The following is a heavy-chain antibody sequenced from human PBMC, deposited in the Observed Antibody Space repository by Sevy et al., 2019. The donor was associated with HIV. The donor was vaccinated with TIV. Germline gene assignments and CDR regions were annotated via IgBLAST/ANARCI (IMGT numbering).Heavy chain of an antibody. J-gene: IGHJ6*02. V-gene: IGHV3-30-3*01. Sequence: GGSLRLSCAASGFAFSNYYAMHWVRQAPGKGREWVALISYNGSDKYDPDSVKGRFTNARENITNTLLLQMTSLTTGDTAAYYCARPRANYVDHYFFSALDVWGQGTTVTVSS. CDR1: GFAFSNYYA. CDR3: ARPRANYVDHYFFSALDV. D-gene: IGHD4-17*01. CDR2: ISYNGSDK.